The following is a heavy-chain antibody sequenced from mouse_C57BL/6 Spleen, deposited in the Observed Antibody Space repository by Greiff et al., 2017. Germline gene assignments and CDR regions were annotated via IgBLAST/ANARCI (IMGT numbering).Heavy chain of an antibody. CDR3: ARWLRYYFDY. CDR1: GYTFTDYE. D-gene: IGHD1-1*01. CDR2: IDPETGGT. J-gene: IGHJ2*01. Sequence: VQLQQSGAELVRPGASVTLSCKASGYTFTDYEMHWVKQTPVHGLEWIGAIDPETGGTAYNQKFKSKATLTVDTSSSTAYMQLSSLTSEDSAVYYCARWLRYYFDYWGQGTTLTVSS. V-gene: IGHV1-15*01.